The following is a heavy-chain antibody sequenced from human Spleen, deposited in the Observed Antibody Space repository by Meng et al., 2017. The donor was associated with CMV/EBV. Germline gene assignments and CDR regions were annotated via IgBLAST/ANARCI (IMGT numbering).Heavy chain of an antibody. D-gene: IGHD2-15*01. CDR3: ARWGDGYCRSGRCFRPREPFYSSGMDV. CDR2: ISGSGGST. Sequence: GGSLRLSCAASGFTFRTYAMSWVRQAPGKGLEWVSHISGSGGSTYYGDSVKGRFTISRDNSKNTLYLQMNSLRPEDTAVYYCARWGDGYCRSGRCFRPREPFYSSGMDVWGQGTTVTVSS. V-gene: IGHV3-23*01. J-gene: IGHJ6*02. CDR1: GFTFRTYA.